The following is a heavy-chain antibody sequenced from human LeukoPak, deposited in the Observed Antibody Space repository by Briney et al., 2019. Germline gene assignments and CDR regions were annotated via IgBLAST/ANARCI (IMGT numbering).Heavy chain of an antibody. V-gene: IGHV1-46*01. J-gene: IGHJ3*02. CDR3: ARVPAAAGTDDAFDI. Sequence: ASVNVSCKASGYTFTSYYMHWVRQAPGQGLEWMGIINPSGGSTSYAQKFQGRVTMTRDTSTSTVYMELCSLRSEDTAVYYCARVPAAAGTDDAFDIWGQGTMVTVSS. CDR1: GYTFTSYY. CDR2: INPSGGST. D-gene: IGHD6-13*01.